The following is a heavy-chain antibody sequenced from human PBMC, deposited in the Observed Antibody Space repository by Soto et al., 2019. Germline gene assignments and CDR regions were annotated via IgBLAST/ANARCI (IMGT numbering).Heavy chain of an antibody. CDR2: IWYDGSNK. CDR1: GFTFSSYG. Sequence: QVQLVESGGGVVQPGRSLRLSCAASGFTFSSYGMHWVRQAPGKGLEWVAVIWYDGSNKYYADSVKGRFTISRDNSKNTLYLQMNSLRAEDTAVYYCASEAAYSYGPLIDYWGQGTLVTVSS. D-gene: IGHD5-18*01. CDR3: ASEAAYSYGPLIDY. V-gene: IGHV3-33*01. J-gene: IGHJ4*02.